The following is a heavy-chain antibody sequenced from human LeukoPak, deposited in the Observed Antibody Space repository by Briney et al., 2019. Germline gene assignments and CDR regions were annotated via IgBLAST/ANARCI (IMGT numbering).Heavy chain of an antibody. J-gene: IGHJ4*02. CDR1: EFTFSSYS. D-gene: IGHD5-18*01. Sequence: PGGSLRLSCAASEFTFSSYSMNWVRQAPGKGLEWVSYITNSGNSKSYADSVKGRFTISRDNSKNTLYLQMNSLRAEDTAVYYCAIPRGYSYGQFDYWGQGTLVTVSS. CDR2: ITNSGNSK. CDR3: AIPRGYSYGQFDY. V-gene: IGHV3-48*01.